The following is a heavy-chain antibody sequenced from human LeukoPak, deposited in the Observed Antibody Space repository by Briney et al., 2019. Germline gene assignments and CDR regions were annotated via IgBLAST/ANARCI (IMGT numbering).Heavy chain of an antibody. Sequence: SETLSLTCTVSGGSISSSSYYWGWIRQPPGKGLEWIGSIYYSGSTNYNPSLKSRFTVSIDTSNNRFSLKLSSVTTADTAVYYCARGVLTTVSYYMDVWGKGTTVTVSS. CDR2: IYYSGST. CDR1: GGSISSSSYY. J-gene: IGHJ6*03. CDR3: ARGVLTTVSYYMDV. D-gene: IGHD4-11*01. V-gene: IGHV4-39*07.